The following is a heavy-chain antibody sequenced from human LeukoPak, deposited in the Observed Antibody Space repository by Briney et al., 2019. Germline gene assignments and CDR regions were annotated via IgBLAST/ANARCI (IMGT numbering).Heavy chain of an antibody. CDR1: GYTFTSYY. D-gene: IGHD5-18*01. Sequence: GASVKVSCKASGYTFTSYYMHWVRQAPGQGLEWMGIINPSGGSTSYAQKFQGRVTMTRDTSTSTVYMELSSLRSEDTAVYYCARAPPIQLWPIITNFDYWGQGTLVTVSS. CDR3: ARAPPIQLWPIITNFDY. V-gene: IGHV1-46*01. CDR2: INPSGGST. J-gene: IGHJ4*02.